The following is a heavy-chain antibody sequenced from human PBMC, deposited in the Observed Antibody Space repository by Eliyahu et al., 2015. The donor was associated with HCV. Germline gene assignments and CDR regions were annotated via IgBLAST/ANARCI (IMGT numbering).Heavy chain of an antibody. CDR2: ISYDGSNK. V-gene: IGHV3-30*18. D-gene: IGHD6-13*01. J-gene: IGHJ6*02. CDR3: AKETLGWQQLVPPSPTKGYYGMDV. Sequence: QVQLVESGGGVVQPGRSLRLSCAASGFTFSSYGMHWVRXAPGQGLEWVXIISYDGSNKYYVDSVKGRFTISRDDSKNTVYLQMNSLRAEDTAVYHYAKETLGWQQLVPPSPTKGYYGMDVWGQGTTVTVSS. CDR1: GFTFSSYG.